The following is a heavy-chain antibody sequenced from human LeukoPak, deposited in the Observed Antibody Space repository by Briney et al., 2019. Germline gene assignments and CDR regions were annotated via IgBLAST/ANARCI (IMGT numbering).Heavy chain of an antibody. CDR2: IYYSGST. Sequence: SETLSLTCTVSGGSISSSSYYWGWIRQPPGKGLEWIGSIYYSGSTYYNPSLKSRVTISVDTSKNQFSLKLSSVTAADTAVYYCARGYSSSWAIDYWGQGTLVTVSS. D-gene: IGHD6-13*01. J-gene: IGHJ4*02. V-gene: IGHV4-39*07. CDR1: GGSISSSSYY. CDR3: ARGYSSSWAIDY.